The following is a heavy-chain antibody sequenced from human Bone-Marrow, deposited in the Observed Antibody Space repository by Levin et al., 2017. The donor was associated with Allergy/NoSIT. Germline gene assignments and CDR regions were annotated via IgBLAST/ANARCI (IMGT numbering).Heavy chain of an antibody. CDR3: ARDRPYSSGLQTLDY. D-gene: IGHD6-19*01. Sequence: ASETLSLTCTVSGGSISSGGYYWSWIRQHPGKGLEWIGYIYYSGSTYYNPSLKSRVTISVDTSKNQFSLKLSSVTAADTAVYYCARDRPYSSGLQTLDYWGQGTLVTVSS. V-gene: IGHV4-31*03. CDR1: GGSISSGGYY. J-gene: IGHJ4*02. CDR2: IYYSGST.